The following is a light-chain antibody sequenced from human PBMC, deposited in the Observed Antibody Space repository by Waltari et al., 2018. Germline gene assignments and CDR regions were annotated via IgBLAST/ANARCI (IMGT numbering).Light chain of an antibody. J-gene: IGLJ2*01. CDR2: EVT. V-gene: IGLV2-8*01. CDR3: TSYAGAHNLL. CDR1: SADVGTYQY. Sequence: QSALTQPPSASGSPGQSVTISCAGTSADVGTYQYVSWYQQHPGRPPKLIIYEVTKRPEGVAARFAGSKAGNTASLTVSGLQAEDEADYYCTSYAGAHNLLFGGGTKLTVL.